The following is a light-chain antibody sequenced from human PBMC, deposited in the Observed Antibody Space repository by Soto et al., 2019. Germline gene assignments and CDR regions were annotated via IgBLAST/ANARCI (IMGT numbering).Light chain of an antibody. J-gene: IGKJ2*01. Sequence: EIVMTQSPATLSVSPGERATLSCRASQSVSSNLAWYQQKPGQAPRLLIYGVSTRATGIPARFSGRGSGTDFTLTISSLQSEDCAVYYCQQCNDWPHTFGQGTKLEIK. CDR1: QSVSSN. V-gene: IGKV3-15*01. CDR2: GVS. CDR3: QQCNDWPHT.